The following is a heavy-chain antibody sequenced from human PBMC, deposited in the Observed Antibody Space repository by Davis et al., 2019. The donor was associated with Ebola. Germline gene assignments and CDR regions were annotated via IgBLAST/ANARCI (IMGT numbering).Heavy chain of an antibody. CDR3: TGNKWLGAKDWFDP. CDR2: INWNGGST. D-gene: IGHD6-19*01. J-gene: IGHJ5*02. CDR1: GFTFDDYG. Sequence: GESLKISCAASGFTFDDYGMSWVRQAPGKGLEWVSGINWNGGSTGYADSVKGRFTISRDNAEKSVYLQMNSLRAEDTAVYYCTGNKWLGAKDWFDPWGQGTLVTVSS. V-gene: IGHV3-20*04.